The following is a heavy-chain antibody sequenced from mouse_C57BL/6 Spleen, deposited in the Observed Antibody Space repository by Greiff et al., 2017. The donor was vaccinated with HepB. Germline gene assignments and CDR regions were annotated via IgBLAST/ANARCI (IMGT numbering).Heavy chain of an antibody. CDR1: GFTFSDYG. CDR3: ARRYSNYAMDY. V-gene: IGHV5-17*01. CDR2: ISSGSSTI. J-gene: IGHJ4*01. Sequence: EVQRVESGGGLVKPGGSLKLSCAASGFTFSDYGMHWVRQAPEKGLEWVAYISSGSSTIYYADTVKGRFTISRDNAKNTLFLTMTSLRSEDTAMYYYARRYSNYAMDYWGQGASVTVAS. D-gene: IGHD2-5*01.